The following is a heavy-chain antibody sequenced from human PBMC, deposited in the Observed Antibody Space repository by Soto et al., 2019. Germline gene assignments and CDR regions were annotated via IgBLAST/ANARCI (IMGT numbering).Heavy chain of an antibody. CDR3: ARNNEYSSSSNFDY. V-gene: IGHV1-69*02. Sequence: SVKVSCKASGGTFSSYTISCVRQAPGQGLEWMGRIIPILGLANYAQKFQGRVTITADKSTSTAYMELSSLRSEDTAVYYCARNNEYSSSSNFDYWGQGTLVTVSS. CDR1: GGTFSSYT. J-gene: IGHJ4*02. D-gene: IGHD6-6*01. CDR2: IIPILGLA.